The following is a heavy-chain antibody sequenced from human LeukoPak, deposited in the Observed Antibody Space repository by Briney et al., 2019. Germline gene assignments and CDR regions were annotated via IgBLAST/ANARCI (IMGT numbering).Heavy chain of an antibody. CDR3: ARQQWLRRNAFDI. CDR1: GGSFSGYC. Sequence: PSETLSLTCAVYGGSFSGYCWSWIRQPPGKGLEWIGEINHSGSTNYNPSLKSRVTISVDTSKNQFSLKLSSVTAADTAVYYCARQQWLRRNAFDIWGQGTMVTVSS. CDR2: INHSGST. V-gene: IGHV4-34*01. D-gene: IGHD6-19*01. J-gene: IGHJ3*02.